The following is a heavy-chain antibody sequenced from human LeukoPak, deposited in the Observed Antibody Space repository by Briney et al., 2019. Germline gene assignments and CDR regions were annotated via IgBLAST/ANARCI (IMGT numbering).Heavy chain of an antibody. Sequence: ASVKVSCKASGYTFTGYYMHWVRQAPGQGLEWMGWINLNSGGTNYAQKFQGRVTMTRDTSISTAYMELSRLRSDDTAVYYCARSYSSGAGLGFDYWGQGTLVTVSS. CDR2: INLNSGGT. CDR1: GYTFTGYY. CDR3: ARSYSSGAGLGFDY. J-gene: IGHJ4*02. V-gene: IGHV1-2*02. D-gene: IGHD6-19*01.